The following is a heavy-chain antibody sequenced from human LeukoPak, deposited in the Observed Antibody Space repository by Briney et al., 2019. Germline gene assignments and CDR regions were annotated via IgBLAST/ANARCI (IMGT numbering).Heavy chain of an antibody. Sequence: SGRSLRLSCAASGFSFSSYTMNWVRQAPGKGLEWVSIISSSSSYIYYADSVKGRFTISRDNAKNALYLQMNSLRVEDTAVYYCARDGRCGGDCYASWGQGTLVTVSS. CDR2: ISSSSSYI. J-gene: IGHJ4*02. CDR3: ARDGRCGGDCYAS. CDR1: GFSFSSYT. V-gene: IGHV3-21*01. D-gene: IGHD2-21*02.